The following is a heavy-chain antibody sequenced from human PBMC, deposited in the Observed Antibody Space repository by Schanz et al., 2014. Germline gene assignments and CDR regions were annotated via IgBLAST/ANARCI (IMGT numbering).Heavy chain of an antibody. V-gene: IGHV3-9*01. CDR2: ISWNSGTI. CDR1: GFTFSSYA. CDR3: TKDKSQIAVAGHFDL. Sequence: EVQLVESGGGWVQPGGSLRLSCAASGFTFSSYAMHWVRQAPGKGLEWVSVISWNSGTIGYADSVKGRFTISRDNAKNSLYLQMNSLRAEDTSLYYCTKDKSQIAVAGHFDLWGQGTLVTVSS. D-gene: IGHD6-19*01. J-gene: IGHJ4*02.